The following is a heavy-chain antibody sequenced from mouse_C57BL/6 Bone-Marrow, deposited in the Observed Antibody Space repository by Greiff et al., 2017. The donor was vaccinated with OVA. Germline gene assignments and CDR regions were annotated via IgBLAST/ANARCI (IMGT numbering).Heavy chain of an antibody. CDR2: IDPSDSYT. V-gene: IGHV1-59*01. CDR3: ERGASSGAP. D-gene: IGHD3-2*02. CDR1: GYTFTSYW. Sequence: QVQLQQPGAELVRPGTSVQLSCKASGYTFTSYWMHWVKQRPGQGLEWIGVIDPSDSYTNYNQKFKGKATLTVDTSSSTAYMQLSSLAAEDSAVYYCERGASSGAPWGQGTLVTVSA. J-gene: IGHJ3*01.